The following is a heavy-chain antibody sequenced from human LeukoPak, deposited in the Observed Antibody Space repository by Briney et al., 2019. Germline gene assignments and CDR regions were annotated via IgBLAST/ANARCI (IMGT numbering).Heavy chain of an antibody. CDR3: AKEGDYYDSSGYYTQEPSRIDY. D-gene: IGHD3-22*01. CDR1: GFTFSSYA. Sequence: PGGSLRLSCAASGFTFSSYAMSWVRQAPGKGLEWVSAISGSGFSTYYADSVKGRFTISRDNSKNRLYLQMNSLRAEDTAVYYCAKEGDYYDSSGYYTQEPSRIDYWGQGTLVTVSS. CDR2: ISGSGFST. J-gene: IGHJ4*02. V-gene: IGHV3-23*01.